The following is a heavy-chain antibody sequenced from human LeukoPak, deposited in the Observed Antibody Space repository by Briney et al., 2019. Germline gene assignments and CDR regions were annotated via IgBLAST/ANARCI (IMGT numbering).Heavy chain of an antibody. J-gene: IGHJ4*02. Sequence: GGSLRLSCAASGFTFSSYGMHWVRQAPGKGLEWVAFIRYDGSNKYYADSVKGRFTTSRDNSKNTLYLQMNSLRAEDTAVYYCAKDRDFWSGPFFDYWGQGTLVTVSS. CDR3: AKDRDFWSGPFFDY. CDR1: GFTFSSYG. CDR2: IRYDGSNK. D-gene: IGHD3-3*01. V-gene: IGHV3-30*02.